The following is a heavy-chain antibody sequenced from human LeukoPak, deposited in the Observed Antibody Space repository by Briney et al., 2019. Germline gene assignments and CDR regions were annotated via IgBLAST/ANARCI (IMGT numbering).Heavy chain of an antibody. Sequence: GGSLRLSCAASGFTFSSYWMSWVRQAPGKGLEWVANIKQDGSEKYYVDSVKGRFTISRDNAKNSLYLQMNSLRAEDTAVYYCAREGDDFWSGYLNWFDPWGQGTLVTVSS. CDR2: IKQDGSEK. D-gene: IGHD3-3*01. CDR3: AREGDDFWSGYLNWFDP. J-gene: IGHJ5*02. CDR1: GFTFSSYW. V-gene: IGHV3-7*01.